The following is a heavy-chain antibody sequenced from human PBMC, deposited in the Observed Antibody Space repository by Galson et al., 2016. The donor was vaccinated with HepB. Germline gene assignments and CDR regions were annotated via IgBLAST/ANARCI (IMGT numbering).Heavy chain of an antibody. Sequence: SLRLSCAASGFTFSNYAMSWVRQVPGKGLEWVSTISGSGGSTYYADSVKGRFTISRDNSKTTLYLQMNSLRAEDTAVYYCAKDRGITMFGVVNTYFDYWGQGTLVTVSS. J-gene: IGHJ4*02. CDR2: ISGSGGST. D-gene: IGHD3-3*01. V-gene: IGHV3-23*01. CDR1: GFTFSNYA. CDR3: AKDRGITMFGVVNTYFDY.